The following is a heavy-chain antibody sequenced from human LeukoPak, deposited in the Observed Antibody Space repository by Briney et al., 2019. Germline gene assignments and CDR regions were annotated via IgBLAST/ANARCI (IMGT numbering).Heavy chain of an antibody. V-gene: IGHV4-39*07. Sequence: ASETLSLTCTVSGGSISSSTYYWGWIRQPPGKGLEWIGTIYYSGSTYYNPPLKSRVTISVDTSKNQFSLKLSSVTAADTAVYYCAREMMAATDENNWFDPWGQGTLVTVSS. J-gene: IGHJ5*02. CDR3: AREMMAATDENNWFDP. CDR2: IYYSGST. D-gene: IGHD5-24*01. CDR1: GGSISSSTYY.